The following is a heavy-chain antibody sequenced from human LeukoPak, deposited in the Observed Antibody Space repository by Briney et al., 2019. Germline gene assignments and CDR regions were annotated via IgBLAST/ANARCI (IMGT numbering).Heavy chain of an antibody. Sequence: GGSLRLSCASSGFSFSNYYMSWVRQAPGKGLEWISYITTSGSSTNYADSVKGRFAISRDNAKNSVVLQMNSLRTEDTAVYYCTRERRGSYHAFDYWGQGTLVTVSS. D-gene: IGHD3-16*02. CDR2: ITTSGSST. V-gene: IGHV3-11*01. CDR1: GFSFSNYY. J-gene: IGHJ4*02. CDR3: TRERRGSYHAFDY.